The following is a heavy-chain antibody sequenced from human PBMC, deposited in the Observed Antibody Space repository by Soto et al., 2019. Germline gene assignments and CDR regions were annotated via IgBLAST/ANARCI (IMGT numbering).Heavy chain of an antibody. D-gene: IGHD6-13*01. CDR3: GRDKGSIAAAGTGYYYYYYGMDV. CDR1: GGSISSYY. CDR2: LYYSGST. Sequence: PSETLSLTCTVSGGSISSYYWSWIRQPPGKGLEWIGYLYYSGSTNYNPSLKSRVTISVDTSKNQFSLKLSSVTAADTAVYYCGRDKGSIAAAGTGYYYYYYGMDVWGQGTTVT. J-gene: IGHJ6*02. V-gene: IGHV4-59*01.